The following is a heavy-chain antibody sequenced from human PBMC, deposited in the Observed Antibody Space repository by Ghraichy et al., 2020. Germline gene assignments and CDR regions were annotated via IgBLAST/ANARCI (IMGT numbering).Heavy chain of an antibody. Sequence: SETLSLTCAVSGGSISSGGYSWSWIRQPPGKGLEWIGYIYHSGSTYYNPSLKSRVTISVDRSKNQFSLKLSSVTAADTAVYYCARSFISGYDTPHDAFDIWGQGTMVTVSS. J-gene: IGHJ3*02. CDR3: ARSFISGYDTPHDAFDI. D-gene: IGHD5-12*01. CDR1: GGSISSGGYS. CDR2: IYHSGST. V-gene: IGHV4-30-2*01.